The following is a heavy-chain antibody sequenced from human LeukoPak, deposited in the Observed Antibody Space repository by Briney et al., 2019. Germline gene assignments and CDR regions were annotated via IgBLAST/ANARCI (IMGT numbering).Heavy chain of an antibody. V-gene: IGHV4-38-2*02. CDR1: GYSISSGYY. Sequence: PSETLSLTCAVSGYSISSGYYWGWIRQPPGKGLEWIGSIYHSGSTYYNPSLKSRVTISVDTSKNQFSLKLSSVTAADTAVYYCARDVKVKAFDIWGRGTMVTVSS. CDR3: ARDVKVKAFDI. CDR2: IYHSGST. J-gene: IGHJ3*02. D-gene: IGHD3-16*02.